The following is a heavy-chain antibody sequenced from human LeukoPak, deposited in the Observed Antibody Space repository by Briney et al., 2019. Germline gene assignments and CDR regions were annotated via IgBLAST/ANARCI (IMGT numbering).Heavy chain of an antibody. CDR2: ITAYNGNT. Sequence: ASVKVSCKASGYSLTSYGISWLRQAPGQGLEWMGWITAYNGNTHFARNLRDRVTMTTDTSANTVYLELRNLRSDDTAVYYCARDPEGTYSGSFEGDWFDPWGQGTLVTVSS. V-gene: IGHV1-18*01. CDR1: GYSLTSYG. J-gene: IGHJ5*02. D-gene: IGHD1-26*01. CDR3: ARDPEGTYSGSFEGDWFDP.